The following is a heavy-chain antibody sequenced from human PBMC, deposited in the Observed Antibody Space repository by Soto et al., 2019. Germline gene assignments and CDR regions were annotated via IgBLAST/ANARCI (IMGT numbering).Heavy chain of an antibody. CDR1: GYTFTSYA. Sequence: QVQLVQSGAEVRKPGASVKISCKASGYTFTSYAIHWLRQAPGQRLEWMGWINGGAGDTRYSVNFQGRVTFTRDTAATTAFMDLSSLSSADTAIYYCARSPSRMAAETQLDSWGQGTLVTVSS. CDR2: INGGAGDT. CDR3: ARSPSRMAAETQLDS. D-gene: IGHD6-6*01. J-gene: IGHJ4*02. V-gene: IGHV1-3*01.